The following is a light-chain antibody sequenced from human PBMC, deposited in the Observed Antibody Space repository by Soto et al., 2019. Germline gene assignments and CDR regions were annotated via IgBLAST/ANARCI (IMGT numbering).Light chain of an antibody. CDR1: RSVSSSS. J-gene: IGKJ2*01. V-gene: IGKV3-20*01. Sequence: EIVLTQSPGTLSLSPGERATLSCRASRSVSSSSLAWYQQKPGQAPRLLIRGASTRATGIPDRFSGSGSGTAFTLIISRLEPEDFAVYFCQHYGTSPPYTFAQGTKLEIK. CDR3: QHYGTSPPYT. CDR2: GAS.